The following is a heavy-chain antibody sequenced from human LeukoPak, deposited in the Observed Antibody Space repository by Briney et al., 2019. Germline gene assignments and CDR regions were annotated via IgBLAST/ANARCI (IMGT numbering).Heavy chain of an antibody. CDR1: GFTFSSYG. D-gene: IGHD1-26*01. J-gene: IGHJ4*02. Sequence: GGSLRLSCAASGFTFSSYGMHWVRQAPGKGLEWVAFIRYDGSNKYFADSVKGRFTISRDNSKNTLYLRMNSLRAEDTAVYYCARGGGSYSYYFAYWGQGTRFTVSS. CDR3: ARGGGSYSYYFAY. V-gene: IGHV3-30*02. CDR2: IRYDGSNK.